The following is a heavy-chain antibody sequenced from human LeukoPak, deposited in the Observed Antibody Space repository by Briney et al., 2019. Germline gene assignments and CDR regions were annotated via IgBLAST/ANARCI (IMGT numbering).Heavy chain of an antibody. J-gene: IGHJ4*02. D-gene: IGHD3-9*01. CDR2: ISAYNGNT. V-gene: IGHV1-18*01. CDR1: GYTFTSYG. Sequence: GASVKVSCKASGYTFTSYGISWVRQAPGQGLEWMGWISAYNGNTNYAQKPQGRVTMTTDTSTSTAYMELRSLRSDDTAVYYCARSEVRYFDWPNYFDYWGQGTLVTVSS. CDR3: ARSEVRYFDWPNYFDY.